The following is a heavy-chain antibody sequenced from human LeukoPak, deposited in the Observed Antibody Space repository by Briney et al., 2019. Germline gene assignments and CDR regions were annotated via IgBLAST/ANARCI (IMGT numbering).Heavy chain of an antibody. J-gene: IGHJ6*03. CDR2: ISGSGGST. CDR1: GFTFSSYG. D-gene: IGHD3-22*01. V-gene: IGHV3-23*01. Sequence: GGSLRLSCAASGFTFSSYGMSWVRQAPGKGLEWVSAISGSGGSTYYADSVKGRFTISRDNSKNTLYLQMNSLRAEDTAVYYCAKDTSYYDSSGYYYDYYYYMDVWGKGTTVTISS. CDR3: AKDTSYYDSSGYYYDYYYYMDV.